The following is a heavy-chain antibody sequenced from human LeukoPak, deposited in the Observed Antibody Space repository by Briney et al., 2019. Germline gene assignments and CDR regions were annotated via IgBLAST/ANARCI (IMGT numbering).Heavy chain of an antibody. CDR2: ISSSSDYK. Sequence: GGSLRLSCAASGFTFSSYSMKWVRQAPGKGLEWVSSISSSSDYKYYADSLKGRFTISRDNAKNSLYLQMNSLRADDTAVYYCARDKEHYYHSSGSPILYYMDVWGKGITVTVSS. CDR1: GFTFSSYS. V-gene: IGHV3-21*01. CDR3: ARDKEHYYHSSGSPILYYMDV. D-gene: IGHD3-22*01. J-gene: IGHJ6*03.